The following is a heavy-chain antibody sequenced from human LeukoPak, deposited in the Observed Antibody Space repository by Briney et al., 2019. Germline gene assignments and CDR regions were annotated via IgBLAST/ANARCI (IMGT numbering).Heavy chain of an antibody. CDR3: AKDAVRGDGYWEFDY. D-gene: IGHD5-24*01. J-gene: IGHJ4*02. Sequence: GRSLRLSCAASGFTFDNYAMSWVRQAPGKGLEWVSGILQSGDDTYYADSVKGRFTISRDNSNNMLYLQMNSLRVEDTAIYYCAKDAVRGDGYWEFDYWGQGSLVTVSS. V-gene: IGHV3-23*01. CDR2: ILQSGDDT. CDR1: GFTFDNYA.